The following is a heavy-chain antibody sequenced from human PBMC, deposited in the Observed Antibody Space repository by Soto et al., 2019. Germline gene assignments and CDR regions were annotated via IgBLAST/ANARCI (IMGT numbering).Heavy chain of an antibody. V-gene: IGHV3-23*01. J-gene: IGHJ4*02. Sequence: VQLLESGGGLVQPGGSLRLSCAASGFTFATYTMSWVRQTPGKGLEWVSAIIGSDGRTYYADSVKGRFTISRDNSKNTLYLQMNSLGAGDTAVYYCAKNSAATIRVGFDYWGQGTLVTVSS. CDR2: IIGSDGRT. CDR1: GFTFATYT. D-gene: IGHD5-12*01. CDR3: AKNSAATIRVGFDY.